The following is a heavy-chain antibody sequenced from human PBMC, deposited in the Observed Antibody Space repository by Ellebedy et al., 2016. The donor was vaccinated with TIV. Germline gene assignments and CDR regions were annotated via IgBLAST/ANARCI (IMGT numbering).Heavy chain of an antibody. CDR1: AFTFSSYD. D-gene: IGHD1-14*01. V-gene: IGHV3-13*01. J-gene: IGHJ4*02. Sequence: GESLKIPCSASAFTFSSYDMHWVLLGSGNGLEWVSSIGAAGNTYYAGLVKGGVAISRENAKNSLYLQLNNVRVGDTAVYYCARATAGFDYWGQGTLVTVSS. CDR3: ARATAGFDY. CDR2: IGAAGNT.